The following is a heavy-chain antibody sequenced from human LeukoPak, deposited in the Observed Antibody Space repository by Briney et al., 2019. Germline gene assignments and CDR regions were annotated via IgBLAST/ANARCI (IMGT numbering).Heavy chain of an antibody. CDR2: ISNDERNK. CDR3: ARPSPPGDGYNPCDY. Sequence: GSLRLSCVTSGFTFHNFAMHWVRQAPGKGLEWVAVISNDERNKYYRDSVKGRFTISRDNSKNTVYLQMNSLRTEDTAVYYCARPSPPGDGYNPCDYWGPGTLVTVSS. CDR1: GFTFHNFA. D-gene: IGHD5-24*01. J-gene: IGHJ4*02. V-gene: IGHV3-30*04.